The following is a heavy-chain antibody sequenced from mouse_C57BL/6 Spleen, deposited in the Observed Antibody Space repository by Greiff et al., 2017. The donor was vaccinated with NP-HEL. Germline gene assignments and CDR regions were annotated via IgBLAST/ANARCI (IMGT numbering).Heavy chain of an antibody. CDR1: GYTFTSYW. Sequence: VQLQQPGAELVKPGASVKLSCKASGYTFTSYWMQWVKQRPGQGLEWIGEIDPSDSYTNYNQKFKGKATLTVDTSSSTAYMQLSSLASEDSAVYYCARRRNYTSAWFAYWGQGTLVTVSA. CDR2: IDPSDSYT. V-gene: IGHV1-50*01. CDR3: ARRRNYTSAWFAY. J-gene: IGHJ3*01. D-gene: IGHD2-12*01.